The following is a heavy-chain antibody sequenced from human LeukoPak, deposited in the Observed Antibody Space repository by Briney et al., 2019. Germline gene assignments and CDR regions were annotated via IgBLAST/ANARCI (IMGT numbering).Heavy chain of an antibody. V-gene: IGHV3-23*01. Sequence: GGSLRLSCAASGFTFSSYGMNWVRQAPGKGLEWVSAISGSGHNTYYADSVKGRFTISRDNSKNTLYLQMNSLRAEDTAVYYCAKEALTGDYFDYWGQGTLVTVSS. CDR3: AKEALTGDYFDY. D-gene: IGHD7-27*01. CDR2: ISGSGHNT. CDR1: GFTFSSYG. J-gene: IGHJ4*02.